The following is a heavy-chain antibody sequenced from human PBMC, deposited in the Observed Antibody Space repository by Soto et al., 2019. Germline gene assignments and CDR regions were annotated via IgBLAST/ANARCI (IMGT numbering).Heavy chain of an antibody. D-gene: IGHD6-19*01. CDR3: ARDKGGGWYYFDS. CDR2: LYSAGNA. CDR1: GFTVSDNY. V-gene: IGHV3-53*01. Sequence: HPGGSLRLSCAASGFTVSDNYMTWVRQAPGKGLEWVSVLYSAGNAYYADSVQGRFTISRDDSKNTLYLQMNRLRAEDTAVYYCARDKGGGWYYFDSWGQGTLVTVSS. J-gene: IGHJ4*02.